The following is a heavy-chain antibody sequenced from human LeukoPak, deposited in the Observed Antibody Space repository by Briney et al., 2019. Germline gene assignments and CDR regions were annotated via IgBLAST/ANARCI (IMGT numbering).Heavy chain of an antibody. CDR2: ISSSSSYI. CDR3: ASQGYGSGWTSGYFDY. Sequence: GGSLRLSCAASGFTFSSYSMNWVRQAPGKGLEWVSSISSSSSYIYYADSVKGRFTISRDNAKNSLYLQMNSLRAEDTAVYYCASQGYGSGWTSGYFDYWGQGTLVTVSS. J-gene: IGHJ4*02. D-gene: IGHD6-19*01. V-gene: IGHV3-21*01. CDR1: GFTFSSYS.